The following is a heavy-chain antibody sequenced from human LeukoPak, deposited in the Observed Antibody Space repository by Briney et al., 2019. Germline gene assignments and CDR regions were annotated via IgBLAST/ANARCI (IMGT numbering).Heavy chain of an antibody. D-gene: IGHD3-3*01. V-gene: IGHV4-30-2*01. CDR3: AGWVWSLGAFDI. Sequence: SQTLSLTCTVSGGSISSGGYYWSWIRQPPGKGLEWIGYIYHSGSTYYNPSLKSRVTISVDRSKNQFSLKLSSVTAADTAVYYCAGWVWSLGAFDIWGQGTMVTVSS. CDR2: IYHSGST. J-gene: IGHJ3*02. CDR1: GGSISSGGYY.